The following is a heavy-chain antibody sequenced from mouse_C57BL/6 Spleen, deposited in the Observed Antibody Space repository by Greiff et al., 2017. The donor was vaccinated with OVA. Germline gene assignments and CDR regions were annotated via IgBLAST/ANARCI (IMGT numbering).Heavy chain of an antibody. D-gene: IGHD1-1*01. V-gene: IGHV1-61*01. Sequence: QVQLQQPGAELVRPGSSVKLSCKASGYTFTSYWMDWVKQRPGQGLEWIGNIYPSDSETHYNQQFKDKATLTVDKSSSTAYMQLSSLTSEDSAVYYCARDYYGSSGPFAYWGQGTLVTVSA. CDR3: ARDYYGSSGPFAY. J-gene: IGHJ3*01. CDR1: GYTFTSYW. CDR2: IYPSDSET.